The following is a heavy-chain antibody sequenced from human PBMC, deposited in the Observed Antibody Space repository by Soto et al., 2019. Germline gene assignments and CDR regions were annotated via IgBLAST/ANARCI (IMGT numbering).Heavy chain of an antibody. CDR3: ARNYDSSGPHMDV. D-gene: IGHD3-22*01. CDR1: GYTFTAYY. CDR2: INPDSGGT. J-gene: IGHJ6*02. V-gene: IGHV1-2*02. Sequence: QVQLVQSGAEVKKPGASVKVSCKTSGYTFTAYYVHWVRQVPGQGLEWMGWINPDSGGTNYAQKFQGRVTITADESTSTAYMELSSLRSEDTAVYYCARNYDSSGPHMDVWGQGTTVTVSS.